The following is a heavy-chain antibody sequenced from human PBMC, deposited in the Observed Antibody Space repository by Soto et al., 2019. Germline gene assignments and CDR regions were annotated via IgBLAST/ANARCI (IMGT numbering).Heavy chain of an antibody. CDR3: ARARTRTPSYIDH. CDR1: GYTFTGYY. CDR2: INPNSGGT. Sequence: GSSVKVSCKASGYTFTGYYLHWVRQVPGQGLEWMGWINPNSGGTNYAQKFQGRVTMTRDTSISTAYMELGRLRSEQTAVYYCARARTRTPSYIDHWGQSNLVTV. D-gene: IGHD1-7*01. J-gene: IGHJ4*02. V-gene: IGHV1-2*02.